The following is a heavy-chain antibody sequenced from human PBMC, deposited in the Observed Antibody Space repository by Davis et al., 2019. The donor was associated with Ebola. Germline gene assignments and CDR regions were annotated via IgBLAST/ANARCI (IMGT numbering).Heavy chain of an antibody. CDR3: ARVLNYYGSGSYRQSYFDY. Sequence: SWIRQPPGQVLEWIGYIYHTGSTNYNPSLKSRVTMSVDRSKNQFSLMLTSVTAADTAIYFCARVLNYYGSGSYRQSYFDYWGQGTLVTVSS. CDR2: IYHTGST. J-gene: IGHJ4*02. D-gene: IGHD3-10*01. V-gene: IGHV4-30-2*01.